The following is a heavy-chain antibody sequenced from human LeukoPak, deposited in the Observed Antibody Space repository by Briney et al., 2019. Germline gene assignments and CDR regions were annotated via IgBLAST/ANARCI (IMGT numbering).Heavy chain of an antibody. D-gene: IGHD2-2*01. V-gene: IGHV4-4*07. Sequence: PETLSLTCTVSGGSLSSYYWSWLRQPAGKGLEWIGRVYTSGSTNYNPSLKSRVTMSIDTSKNQFSLEVSSVTAADTAVYYCARAPGYCSTTSCEYYYYMDVWGKGTTVTVSS. CDR1: GGSLSSYY. J-gene: IGHJ6*03. CDR3: ARAPGYCSTTSCEYYYYMDV. CDR2: VYTSGST.